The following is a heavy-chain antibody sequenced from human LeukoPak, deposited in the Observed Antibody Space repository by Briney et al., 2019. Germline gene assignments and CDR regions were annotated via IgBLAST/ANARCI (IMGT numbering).Heavy chain of an antibody. D-gene: IGHD3-22*01. CDR3: ARCDSSGPKEGFDY. CDR1: GGSISSNY. Sequence: SETLSLTCTVSGGSISSNYWSWIRQPPGKGLEWVGYIYYSGSTNYDPSLKSRVTISVDTSKNQFSLKLSSVPAADTAVYYCARCDSSGPKEGFDYWGQGTLVTVSS. J-gene: IGHJ4*02. CDR2: IYYSGST. V-gene: IGHV4-59*01.